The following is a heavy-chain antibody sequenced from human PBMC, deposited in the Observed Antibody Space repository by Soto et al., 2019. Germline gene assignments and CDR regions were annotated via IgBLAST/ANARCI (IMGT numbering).Heavy chain of an antibody. CDR2: IIPIFKST. V-gene: IGHV1-69*06. Sequence: QVQLVQSGAEVKTPGSSLKVSCKVSGSRFSNYVISWVRQAPGHGLEWLGRIIPIFKSTKYAQNFQGSVTITADKSTSTASLELSSMRSDDTAVYYCAREGRGKKAGYNGLVSLGYWGQGTLVTVSS. CDR3: AREGRGKKAGYNGLVSLGY. D-gene: IGHD2-2*02. CDR1: GSRFSNYV. J-gene: IGHJ4*02.